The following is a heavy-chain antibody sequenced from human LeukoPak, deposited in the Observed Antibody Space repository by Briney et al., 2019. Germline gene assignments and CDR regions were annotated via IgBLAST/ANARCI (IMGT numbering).Heavy chain of an antibody. CDR1: GFTFKNFV. J-gene: IGHJ4*02. V-gene: IGHV3-23*01. CDR2: ISGNTGAT. Sequence: GGSLRLSCAASGFTFKNFVMTWVRQAPGQGLDWVSAISGNTGATYYADSVKGRFTISRDNSKNTLYLQMNSLRAEDTAVYYCAKDTIYNWNSLDYWGQGTLVTVSS. D-gene: IGHD1-7*01. CDR3: AKDTIYNWNSLDY.